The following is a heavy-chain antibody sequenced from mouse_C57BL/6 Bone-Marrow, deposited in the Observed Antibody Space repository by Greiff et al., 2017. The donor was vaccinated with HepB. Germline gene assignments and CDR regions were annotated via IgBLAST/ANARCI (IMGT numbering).Heavy chain of an antibody. CDR3: TTSYGSWFAY. V-gene: IGHV14-4*01. D-gene: IGHD2-2*01. J-gene: IGHJ3*01. CDR1: GFNIKDDY. Sequence: EVQLQQSGAELVRPGASVKLSCTASGFNIKDDYMHWVKQRPEQGLEWIGWIDPENGDTEYASKFQSKATITADTSSNTAYLQLSSLTSEDTAVSYCTTSYGSWFAYWGQGTLVTVSA. CDR2: IDPENGDT.